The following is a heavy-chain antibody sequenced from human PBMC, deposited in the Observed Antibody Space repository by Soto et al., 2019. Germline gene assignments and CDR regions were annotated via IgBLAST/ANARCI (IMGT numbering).Heavy chain of an antibody. D-gene: IGHD1-1*01. J-gene: IGHJ6*02. CDR1: GYTFTSYD. CDR3: ARERTRTTSMDV. Sequence: ASVKVSCKASGYTFTSYDINWVRQATGQGLEWMGWMNPNSGNTGYAQKFQGRVTMTRNTSISTAYMELSSLRSEDTAVYYCARERTRTTSMDVWGQGTTVTVYS. V-gene: IGHV1-8*01. CDR2: MNPNSGNT.